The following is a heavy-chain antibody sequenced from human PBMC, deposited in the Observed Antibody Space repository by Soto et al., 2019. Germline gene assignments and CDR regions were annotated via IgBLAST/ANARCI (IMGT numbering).Heavy chain of an antibody. J-gene: IGHJ2*01. V-gene: IGHV4-59*01. CDR2: IYYIGST. Sequence: SETLSLTCTVSGGSISGYYWSWIRQPPGKGLEWIGYIYYIGSTNYNPSLKSRVTISVDTSKNQFSLKLSSVTAADSAVYYCARSYYSDYDLYWYFDLWGRGTLVTVSS. D-gene: IGHD4-17*01. CDR3: ARSYYSDYDLYWYFDL. CDR1: GGSISGYY.